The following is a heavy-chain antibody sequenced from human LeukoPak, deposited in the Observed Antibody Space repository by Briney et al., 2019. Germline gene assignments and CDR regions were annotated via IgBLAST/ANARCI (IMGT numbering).Heavy chain of an antibody. J-gene: IGHJ3*02. CDR1: GGTFSSYA. D-gene: IGHD5-18*01. Sequence: ASVKVSCEASGGTFSSYAISWVRQAPGQGLEWMGRIIPIFGTANYAQKFQGRVTITTDESTSTAYMELSSLGSEDTAVYYCASQRYSYGVYDAFDIWGQGTMATVSS. CDR2: IIPIFGTA. V-gene: IGHV1-69*05. CDR3: ASQRYSYGVYDAFDI.